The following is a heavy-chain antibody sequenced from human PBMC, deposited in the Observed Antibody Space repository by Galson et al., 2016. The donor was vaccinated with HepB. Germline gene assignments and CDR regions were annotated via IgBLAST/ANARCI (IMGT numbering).Heavy chain of an antibody. D-gene: IGHD2-15*01. J-gene: IGHJ4*02. CDR1: GYSFTTYW. Sequence: QSGAEVKKPGESLEISCKGSGYSFTTYWIGWVRQMPGKGLEWMGIIYPGDSNTRYSPSVQGQVTISADKSISTAYLQWSSLRAQDTAMYYCARLGEYCSGGICYSGQVDYWGQGTLVTVSS. CDR2: IYPGDSNT. V-gene: IGHV5-51*01. CDR3: ARLGEYCSGGICYSGQVDY.